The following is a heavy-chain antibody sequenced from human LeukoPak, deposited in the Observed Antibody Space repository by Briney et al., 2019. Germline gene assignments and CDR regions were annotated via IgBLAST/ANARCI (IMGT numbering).Heavy chain of an antibody. CDR2: INWNGGST. CDR3: ARVGWLNWENWFDP. Sequence: GGSLRLSCAASGFTFDDYGMSWVRQAPGKGLEWVSGINWNGGSTGYADSVKGRFTISRDNAKNSLYLQMNSLRAEDTALYHCARVGWLNWENWFDPWGQGTLVTVSS. V-gene: IGHV3-20*01. J-gene: IGHJ5*02. D-gene: IGHD3-9*01. CDR1: GFTFDDYG.